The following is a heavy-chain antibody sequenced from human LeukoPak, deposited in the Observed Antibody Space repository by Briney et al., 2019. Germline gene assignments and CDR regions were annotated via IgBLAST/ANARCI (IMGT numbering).Heavy chain of an antibody. CDR2: NLYSVTS. V-gene: IGHV4-39*01. CDR1: GDSVSSTSYY. CDR3: ARLRDARWLLEY. J-gene: IGHJ4*02. D-gene: IGHD4-23*01. Sequence: SETLSLTCSVSGDSVSSTSYYWGWIRQSPGKGLEWIASNLYSVTSYYNPSFMCRITISVDTSNNQLSLRLTSVTAADTAVYYCARLRDARWLLEYWGQGTLVTVSS.